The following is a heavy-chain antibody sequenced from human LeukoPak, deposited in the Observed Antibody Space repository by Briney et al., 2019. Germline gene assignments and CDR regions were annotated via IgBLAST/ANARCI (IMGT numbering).Heavy chain of an antibody. J-gene: IGHJ4*02. Sequence: PGGSLRLSCAASGFTFSSYWMSWVRQAPGKGLEWVANIKQDGSEKYYVDSVKGRFTISRDNSKNTLYIQMGSLRAEDMAVYYCARDKWELPEMVIDYWGQGTLVTVSS. CDR2: IKQDGSEK. V-gene: IGHV3-7*01. D-gene: IGHD1-26*01. CDR3: ARDKWELPEMVIDY. CDR1: GFTFSSYW.